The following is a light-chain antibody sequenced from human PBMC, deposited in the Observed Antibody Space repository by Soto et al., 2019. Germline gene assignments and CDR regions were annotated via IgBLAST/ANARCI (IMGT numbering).Light chain of an antibody. CDR2: EVT. V-gene: IGLV2-8*01. CDR1: SSDAGAYNY. CDR3: CSFAASNTWV. Sequence: QSALTQPPSASGSPGQSVTISCTGTSSDAGAYNYVSWYQQHAGKAPKLVIYEVTKRPSGVPDRFSGSKSANTASLTVSGLQAEDEADYYCCSFAASNTWVFGGGTKVTVL. J-gene: IGLJ3*02.